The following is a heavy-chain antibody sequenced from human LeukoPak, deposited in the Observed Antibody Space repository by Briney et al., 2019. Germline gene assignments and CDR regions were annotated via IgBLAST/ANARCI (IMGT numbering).Heavy chain of an antibody. Sequence: SETLSLTCTVSGGSISSSSYYWGWIRQPPGTGLEWIGSIYYSGSTYYNPSLKSRVTISVDTSKNQFSLKLSSVTAADTAVYYCARHIGRSGFRAGAFDIWGQGTMVTVSS. J-gene: IGHJ3*02. CDR3: ARHIGRSGFRAGAFDI. CDR1: GGSISSSSYY. V-gene: IGHV4-39*01. CDR2: IYYSGST. D-gene: IGHD3-10*01.